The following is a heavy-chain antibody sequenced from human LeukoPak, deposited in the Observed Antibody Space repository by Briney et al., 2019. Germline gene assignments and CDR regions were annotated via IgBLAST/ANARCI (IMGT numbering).Heavy chain of an antibody. CDR1: GFTFSSSC. J-gene: IGHJ5*02. V-gene: IGHV3-53*01. Sequence: GGSLRLSCAASGFTFSSSCMNWVRQAPGKGLEWVSVVYSDGVAKYADSVKDRFNISRDNSKNMVYLEMNSLRVEDTAVYYCVRDRCFGGPQGDNWFDPWGQGTLVTVSS. CDR2: VYSDGVA. D-gene: IGHD3-16*01. CDR3: VRDRCFGGPQGDNWFDP.